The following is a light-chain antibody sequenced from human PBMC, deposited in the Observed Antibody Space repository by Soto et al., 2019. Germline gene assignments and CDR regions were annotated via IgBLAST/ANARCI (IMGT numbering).Light chain of an antibody. Sequence: QSVLTQPPSASGTPGQRVTMSCSGSSSNVGSYSVSSYLHLPGTAPKLLIFSDNQRPSGVPARLFGGTSGTSASPAISWLQSADEADYYCSSWYDSRNGPVFGGGTKLTVL. CDR2: SDN. CDR3: SSWYDSRNGPV. J-gene: IGLJ3*02. V-gene: IGLV1-44*01. CDR1: SSNVGSYS.